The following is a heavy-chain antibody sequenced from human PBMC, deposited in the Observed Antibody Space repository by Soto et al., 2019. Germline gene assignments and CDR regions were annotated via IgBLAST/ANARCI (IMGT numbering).Heavy chain of an antibody. CDR2: MNPNSGNT. V-gene: IGHV1-8*01. CDR3: ARVPKQWLVPDFDY. Sequence: EASVKVSCKASGYTFTSYDINWVRQATGQGLEWMGWMNPNSGNTGYAQKFQGRVTMTRNTSISTAYMELSSLRSEDTAVYYCARVPKQWLVPDFDYWGQGTLVTVSS. D-gene: IGHD6-19*01. CDR1: GYTFTSYD. J-gene: IGHJ4*02.